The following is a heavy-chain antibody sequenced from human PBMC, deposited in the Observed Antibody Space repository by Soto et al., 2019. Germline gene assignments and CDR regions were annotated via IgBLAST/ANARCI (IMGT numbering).Heavy chain of an antibody. CDR1: GFTFSSYD. J-gene: IGHJ3*02. Sequence: GGSLRLSCAASGFTFSSYDMHWVRQATGKGLEWVSAIGTAGDTYYPGSVKGRFTISRENAKNSVYLQMNSLRAGDTAVYYCARSAYDSSGYYPDDAFDIWGQGTMVTVSS. CDR2: IGTAGDT. D-gene: IGHD3-22*01. V-gene: IGHV3-13*01. CDR3: ARSAYDSSGYYPDDAFDI.